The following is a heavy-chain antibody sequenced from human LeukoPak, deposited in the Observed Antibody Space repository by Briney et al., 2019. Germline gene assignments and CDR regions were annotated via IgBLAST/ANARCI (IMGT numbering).Heavy chain of an antibody. CDR3: ASAGHCANGVCGNWFGP. Sequence: SETLSLTCNVSGASMSSDGYYWNWIRQPAGKGLEWIGRIYSGGSTNYNPFLKSRVTLSVDTSKNRLCLKLSYVTAADTAVYYCASAGHCANGVCGNWFGPWGQGILVTVSS. V-gene: IGHV4-61*02. D-gene: IGHD2-8*01. CDR2: IYSGGST. J-gene: IGHJ5*02. CDR1: GASMSSDGYY.